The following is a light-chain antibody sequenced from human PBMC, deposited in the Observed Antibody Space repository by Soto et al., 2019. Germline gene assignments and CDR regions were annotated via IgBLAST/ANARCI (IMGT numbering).Light chain of an antibody. Sequence: QSALTQPASVSGFLGQSITISCTGSSSDVGTFNLVSWFQQHPGKAPKLLIFEGTKRPCGVSDRFSGSKSGNTASLTISGLQAEDEADYHCCSYAGTRTSWVFGTGTKVTVL. V-gene: IGLV2-23*01. CDR1: SSDVGTFNL. CDR2: EGT. J-gene: IGLJ1*01. CDR3: CSYAGTRTSWV.